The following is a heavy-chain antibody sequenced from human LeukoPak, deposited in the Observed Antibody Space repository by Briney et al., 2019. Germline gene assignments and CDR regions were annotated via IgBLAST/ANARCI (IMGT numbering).Heavy chain of an antibody. CDR3: GKEVSAAVAY. Sequence: GGSLRLSCAASGFTFSSYAMSWVRQAPGKGLEWVSAISGSGGSTYYADSVRGRFTISRDNAKKSVYLHMSSLRAEDTAVYYCGKEVSAAVAYWGQGTLVAVSS. J-gene: IGHJ1*01. D-gene: IGHD6-13*01. CDR1: GFTFSSYA. CDR2: ISGSGGST. V-gene: IGHV3-23*01.